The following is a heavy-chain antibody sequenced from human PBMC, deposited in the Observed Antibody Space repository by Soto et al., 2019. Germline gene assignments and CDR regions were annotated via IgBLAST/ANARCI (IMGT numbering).Heavy chain of an antibody. D-gene: IGHD2-2*01. CDR3: ARTYCTITSCYDIFDS. CDR2: IYYSGST. CDR1: GSPIRNYY. J-gene: IGHJ4*02. V-gene: IGHV4-59*01. Sequence: SETLFLTYNNSGSPIRNYYWSWIRQPPGKGLEWIGYIYYSGSTNHNPSLKSRVTISVDTSKNQFSLKLSSVTAADTAVYYCARTYCTITSCYDIFDSWGQGTLVTVS.